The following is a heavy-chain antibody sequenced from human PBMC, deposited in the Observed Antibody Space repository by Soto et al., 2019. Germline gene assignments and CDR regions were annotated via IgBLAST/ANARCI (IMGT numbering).Heavy chain of an antibody. D-gene: IGHD1-26*01. J-gene: IGHJ4*02. V-gene: IGHV4-39*01. CDR3: ARQRELLGIFDY. CDR2: IYYSGST. CDR1: GGSISSSSYY. Sequence: SETLSLTCTVSGGSISSSSYYWGWIRQPPGKGLEWIGSIYYSGSTYYNPSLKSRVTISVDTSKNQFSLKLSSVTAADTAVYYCARQRELLGIFDYWGQGTLVTVSS.